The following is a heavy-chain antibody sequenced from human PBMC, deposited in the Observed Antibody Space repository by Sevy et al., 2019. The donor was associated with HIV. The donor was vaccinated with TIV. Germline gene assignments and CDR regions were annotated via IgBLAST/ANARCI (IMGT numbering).Heavy chain of an antibody. CDR3: ARVYSSAPHFDI. Sequence: SETLSLTCGVSGGSFSAYYWSWIRQPPGKGLEWTGEINRSGSTNYNPSLKSRVTISVDTSKKQFSLNLSSVTAADTAVYYCARVYSSAPHFDIWGQGTMVTVSS. V-gene: IGHV4-34*01. CDR2: INRSGST. D-gene: IGHD6-19*01. CDR1: GGSFSAYY. J-gene: IGHJ3*02.